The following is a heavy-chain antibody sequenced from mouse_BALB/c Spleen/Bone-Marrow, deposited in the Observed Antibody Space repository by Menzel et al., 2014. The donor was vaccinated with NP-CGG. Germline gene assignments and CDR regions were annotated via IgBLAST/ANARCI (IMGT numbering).Heavy chain of an antibody. D-gene: IGHD2-14*01. CDR3: TRSRYGDY. V-gene: IGHV1-18*01. Sequence: EVQLQQSGPELVKPGASGKISCKTSGYTFTDYTMHWVKQSHGKSLEWIGHINPNVGGTNYNQKFKGKATLTLDKSSRTAYMELRSLTSEDSVVYYCTRSRYGDYWGQGTTLTVSS. CDR1: GYTFTDYT. J-gene: IGHJ2*01. CDR2: INPNVGGT.